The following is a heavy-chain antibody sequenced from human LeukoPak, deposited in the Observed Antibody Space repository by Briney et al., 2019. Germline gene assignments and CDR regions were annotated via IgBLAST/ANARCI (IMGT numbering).Heavy chain of an antibody. CDR2: ISGSGGST. Sequence: GGSLRLSCAASGFTFSSYAMSWVRQAPGKGLEWVSAISGSGGSTYYADSVKGRFTISRDNSKNTLCLQMNSLRAEDTAVYYCAKVRYYDILTGYYNDYWGQGTLVTVSS. J-gene: IGHJ4*02. D-gene: IGHD3-9*01. CDR1: GFTFSSYA. CDR3: AKVRYYDILTGYYNDY. V-gene: IGHV3-23*01.